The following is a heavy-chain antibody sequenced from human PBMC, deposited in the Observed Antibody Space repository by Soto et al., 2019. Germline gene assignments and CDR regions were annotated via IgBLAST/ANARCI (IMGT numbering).Heavy chain of an antibody. CDR3: ARDLDRSSSSATAFDI. CDR1: GGTFSSYT. CDR2: IIPILGIA. V-gene: IGHV1-69*08. D-gene: IGHD6-6*01. Sequence: QVQLVQSGAEVKKPGSSVKVSCKASGGTFSSYTISWVRQAPGQALEWMRRIIPILGIANYAQKFQGRVTIPADKSRSTAYMELSSLRSEDTAVYYCARDLDRSSSSATAFDIWGQGTMVTVSS. J-gene: IGHJ3*02.